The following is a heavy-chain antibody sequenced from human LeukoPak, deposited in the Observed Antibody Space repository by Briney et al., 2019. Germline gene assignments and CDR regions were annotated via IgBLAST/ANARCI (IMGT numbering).Heavy chain of an antibody. V-gene: IGHV3-11*01. CDR2: ISSSGSTI. CDR1: GFTFSDYY. CDR3: ARDPVYSSGWPIDY. J-gene: IGHJ4*02. D-gene: IGHD6-19*01. Sequence: GGSLRLSCAASGFTFSDYYMSWIRQAPGKGLEWVSYISSSGSTIYYADSVKGRFTISRDNAKNSLYLQMNSLRAEVTAVYYCARDPVYSSGWPIDYWGQGTLVTVSS.